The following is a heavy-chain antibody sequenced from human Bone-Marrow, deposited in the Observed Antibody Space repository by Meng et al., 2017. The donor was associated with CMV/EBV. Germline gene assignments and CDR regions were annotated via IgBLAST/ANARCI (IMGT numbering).Heavy chain of an antibody. Sequence: SLKISCAASRFIFSNYAMHWGRQAPGKGLEWVAVISYDGGTKYYADSVKGRFTISRDNSKNTWYLQMNSLRADDTAVYYCVREGTSPRRFDYWGQGALVTVSS. D-gene: IGHD1-7*01. CDR3: VREGTSPRRFDY. V-gene: IGHV3-30-3*01. J-gene: IGHJ4*02. CDR2: ISYDGGTK. CDR1: RFIFSNYA.